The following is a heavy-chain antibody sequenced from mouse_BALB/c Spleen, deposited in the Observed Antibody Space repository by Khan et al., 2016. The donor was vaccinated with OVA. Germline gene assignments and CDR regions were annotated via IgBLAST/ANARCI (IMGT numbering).Heavy chain of an antibody. CDR1: GYTFTSYW. V-gene: IGHV1S81*02. CDR2: TNPTNGRT. CDR3: ARIKTIVATYFDS. J-gene: IGHJ2*01. D-gene: IGHD1-1*01. Sequence: VQLQQSGAELVKAGASVKMSCKASGYTFTSYWMHWVKQRLGQGLEWFAETNPTNGRTYYNEKFKSKATLTVDKSSSTAYMLLSGPTFEDSAVYYCARIKTIVATYFDSWGQGSTLTVSS.